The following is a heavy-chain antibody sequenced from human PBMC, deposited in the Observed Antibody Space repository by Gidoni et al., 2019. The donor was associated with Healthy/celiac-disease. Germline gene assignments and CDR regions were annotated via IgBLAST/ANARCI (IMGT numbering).Heavy chain of an antibody. CDR3: ARGPSSGYYLVY. CDR2: INPSGGST. J-gene: IGHJ4*02. CDR1: GYTFTSYY. V-gene: IGHV1-46*01. D-gene: IGHD3-22*01. Sequence: QVQLVQSGAEVKKPGASVKVSCKASGYTFTSYYRPWVRQAPGQGLDWMGIINPSGGSTSYPQKFQGRVTMTRDTSTSTVYMELSSLRSEDTAVYYCARGPSSGYYLVYWGQGTLVTVSS.